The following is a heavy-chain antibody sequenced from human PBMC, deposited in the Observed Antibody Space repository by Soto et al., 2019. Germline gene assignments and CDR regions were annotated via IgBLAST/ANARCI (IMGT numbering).Heavy chain of an antibody. D-gene: IGHD3-10*01. CDR2: IYYSGRT. CDR1: GGSISSGGYS. V-gene: IGHV4-30-2*01. Sequence: PSETLSLTCAASGGSISSGGYSWIWIRQPPGKGLEWIGEIYYSGRTNYNPSPNSRVTISIDKSKKQFSLNLSSVTAADTAVYYRSSRVTDAPTWGQGTLVNVSS. J-gene: IGHJ5*02. CDR3: SSRVTDAPT.